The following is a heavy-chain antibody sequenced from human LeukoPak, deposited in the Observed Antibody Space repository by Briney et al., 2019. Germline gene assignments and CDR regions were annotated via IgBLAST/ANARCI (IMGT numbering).Heavy chain of an antibody. Sequence: GGSLRLSCVASGFIVSSDYMSWVRQAPGKGLEWVSVIYSGGRTYYADSVKGRFTISRDNSKNTLYLQMNSLRAEDTAVYYCAKRWGTWYFDLWGRGTLVTVSS. CDR1: GFIVSSDY. D-gene: IGHD3-16*01. CDR2: IYSGGRT. CDR3: AKRWGTWYFDL. V-gene: IGHV3-53*05. J-gene: IGHJ2*01.